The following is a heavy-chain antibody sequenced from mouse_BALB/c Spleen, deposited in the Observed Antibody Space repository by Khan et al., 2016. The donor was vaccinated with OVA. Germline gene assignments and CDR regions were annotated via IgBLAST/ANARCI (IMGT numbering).Heavy chain of an antibody. J-gene: IGHJ3*01. Sequence: LEESGAELVRPGVSVKISCKGSGYTFTDFTLHWVKQSHAMSLEWIGVISTYYGDATYNQRFKDKATMTVDKSSSTAYMEIARLTYEDSAIYYGTIGGGGNRFAYWGQGTLVTVSA. CDR3: TIGGGGNRFAY. CDR1: GYTFTDFT. CDR2: ISTYYGDA. V-gene: IGHV1S137*01.